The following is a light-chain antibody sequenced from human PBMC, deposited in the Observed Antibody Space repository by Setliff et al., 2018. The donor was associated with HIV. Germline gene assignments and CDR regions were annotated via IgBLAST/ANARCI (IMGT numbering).Light chain of an antibody. Sequence: QSALTQPASVSGSPGQSITISCTGTSSDVGAYNYVSWYQQHPGKAPKLMIYDVSKRPSGVPDRFSGSKSGDTASLTVSGLQTEDEADYYCCSYASSNSFVFGTGTKVTVL. J-gene: IGLJ1*01. CDR2: DVS. V-gene: IGLV2-8*01. CDR3: CSYASSNSFV. CDR1: SSDVGAYNY.